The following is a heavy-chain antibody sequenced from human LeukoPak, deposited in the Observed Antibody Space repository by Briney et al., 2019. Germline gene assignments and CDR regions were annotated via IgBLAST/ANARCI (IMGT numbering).Heavy chain of an antibody. CDR1: GGTFSSYA. J-gene: IGHJ1*01. CDR2: IIPIFGTA. CDR3: ATRADYGDYDPYFQH. D-gene: IGHD4-17*01. Sequence: SVKVSCKASGGTFSSYAISWVRQAPGQGLEWMGGIIPIFGTANYAQKFQGRVTITADESTTTDYMELSSLTSEDTAFYYCATRADYGDYDPYFQHWGQGTLVTVSS. V-gene: IGHV1-69*13.